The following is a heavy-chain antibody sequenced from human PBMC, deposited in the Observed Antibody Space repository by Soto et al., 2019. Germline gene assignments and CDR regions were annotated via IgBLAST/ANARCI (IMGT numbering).Heavy chain of an antibody. Sequence: GGSLRLSCAISGFIFDDYAMHWVRQAPGKGLEWVSGISWNSGKTGYADSVKGRFTISRDNAKNSLYLQMNSLRTEDTALYYCAKGSDYDFSGYFIFDYWGQGTLVT. V-gene: IGHV3-9*01. CDR3: AKGSDYDFSGYFIFDY. J-gene: IGHJ4*02. CDR2: ISWNSGKT. CDR1: GFIFDDYA. D-gene: IGHD3-22*01.